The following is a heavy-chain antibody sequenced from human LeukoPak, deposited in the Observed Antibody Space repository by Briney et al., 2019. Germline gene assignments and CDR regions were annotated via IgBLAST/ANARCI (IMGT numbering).Heavy chain of an antibody. J-gene: IGHJ5*02. CDR3: ARDRGMVLWFGEHRNWFDP. CDR2: IYYSGST. Sequence: SETLSLTCTVSGGSISSSSYYWGWIRQPPGKGLEWIGSIYYSGSTYYNPSLKSRVTISVDTSKNQFSLKLSSVTAADTAVYYCARDRGMVLWFGEHRNWFDPWGQGTLVTVSS. CDR1: GGSISSSSYY. V-gene: IGHV4-39*07. D-gene: IGHD3-10*01.